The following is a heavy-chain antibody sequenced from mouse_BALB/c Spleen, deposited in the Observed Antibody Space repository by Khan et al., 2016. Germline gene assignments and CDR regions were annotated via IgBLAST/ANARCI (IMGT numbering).Heavy chain of an antibody. CDR3: ARGYFASRGDVDY. V-gene: IGHV9-1*02. CDR1: GYTFTNFG. Sequence: QIQLVQSGPELKKPGETVKISCKASGYTFTNFGLNWVKQAPGKGLKWMGWINTYTGEPTYADDFKGRFAFSLEPSASTAYLQFKNRKNENMGTYFCARGYFASRGDVDYRSQGTTLTVSS. CDR2: INTYTGEP. D-gene: IGHD1-1*01. J-gene: IGHJ2*01.